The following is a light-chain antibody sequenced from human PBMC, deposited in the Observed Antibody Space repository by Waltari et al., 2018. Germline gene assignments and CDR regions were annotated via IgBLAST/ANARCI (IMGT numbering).Light chain of an antibody. Sequence: DIQMTQSPSSLSTSVGDRVTITCRASQSISSYLNWYQQKPGKAPKLLIYAASSLQSGVPSRVSGSGSGTDFTLTISSLQPEDFATYYCQQSYSTPLVTFGGGTKVEIK. CDR2: AAS. V-gene: IGKV1-39*01. CDR3: QQSYSTPLVT. CDR1: QSISSY. J-gene: IGKJ4*01.